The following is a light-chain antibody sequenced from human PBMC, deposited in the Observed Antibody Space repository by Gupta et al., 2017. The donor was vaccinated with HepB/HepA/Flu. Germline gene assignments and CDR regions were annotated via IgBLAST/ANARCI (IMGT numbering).Light chain of an antibody. J-gene: IGKJ1*01. CDR2: GAS. CDR1: QSVSSNF. Sequence: IVLTQSPGTLSLSPGETATLSCRASQSVSSNFLAWYQQKPGQAPRLLIYGASSRATGISDRFSGSGSETXFALTIXRLEPEDFAVYYCQQDGNSPQTFGXGTKVEI. V-gene: IGKV3-20*01. CDR3: QQDGNSPQT.